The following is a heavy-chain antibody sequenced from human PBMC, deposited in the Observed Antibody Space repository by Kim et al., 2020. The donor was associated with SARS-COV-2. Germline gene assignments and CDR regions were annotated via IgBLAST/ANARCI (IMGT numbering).Heavy chain of an antibody. D-gene: IGHD3-22*01. CDR3: ARGPEGMVISVTMIVAPFDY. J-gene: IGHJ4*02. CDR2: ISYDGSNK. V-gene: IGHV3-30*04. Sequence: LSLTCAASGFTFSSYAMHWVRQAPGKGLEWVAVISYDGSNKYYADSVKGRFTIPRDNSKNTLYLQRNSLRAEDTAVYYCARGPEGMVISVTMIVAPFDYWGQGTLVTVSS. CDR1: GFTFSSYA.